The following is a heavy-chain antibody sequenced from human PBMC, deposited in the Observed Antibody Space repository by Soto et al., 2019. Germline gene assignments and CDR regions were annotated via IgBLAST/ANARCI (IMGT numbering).Heavy chain of an antibody. CDR3: ARGRGYSYGYFDY. CDR2: INHSGST. CDR1: GGSFSGYY. D-gene: IGHD5-18*01. J-gene: IGHJ4*02. Sequence: SETLSLTCAVYGGSFSGYYWSWIRQPPGKGLEWIGEINHSGSTNYNPSLKSRVTISVDTSKNQFSLKLSSVTAADTAVYYCARGRGYSYGYFDYWGQGTLVTVSS. V-gene: IGHV4-34*01.